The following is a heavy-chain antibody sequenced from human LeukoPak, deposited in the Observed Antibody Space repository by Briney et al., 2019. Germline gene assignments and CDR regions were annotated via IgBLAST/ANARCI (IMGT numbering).Heavy chain of an antibody. CDR2: ISSSGSTI. CDR3: ARATVGTGDAVDI. V-gene: IGHV3-48*03. Sequence: GGSLRLSCAASGFTFSSYEMNWVRQAPGKGLEWVSYISSSGSTIYYADSVKGRFTISRDNAKNSLYLQMNSLRAEDTAVYYCARATVGTGDAVDIWGQGTMVTVAS. D-gene: IGHD4-17*01. J-gene: IGHJ3*02. CDR1: GFTFSSYE.